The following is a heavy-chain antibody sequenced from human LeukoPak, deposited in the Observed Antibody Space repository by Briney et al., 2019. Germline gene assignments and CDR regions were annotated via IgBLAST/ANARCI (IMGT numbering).Heavy chain of an antibody. J-gene: IGHJ4*02. CDR1: GFTFNSHW. CDR2: IKQDGSER. Sequence: GGSLRVSCVVSGFTFNSHWMSWVRQAPGKGLEWVANIKQDGSERYYVDSVKGRFTISRDNAKNSLSLQMNNLRVEDTAVYYCARAGSHWHYVYWGQGTVVTVSS. V-gene: IGHV3-7*01. CDR3: ARAGSHWHYVY. D-gene: IGHD3-10*01.